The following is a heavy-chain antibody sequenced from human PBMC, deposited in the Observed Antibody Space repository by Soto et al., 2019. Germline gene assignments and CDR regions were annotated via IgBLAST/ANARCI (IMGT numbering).Heavy chain of an antibody. V-gene: IGHV3-30-3*01. CDR3: ARAGDYYDSSGYYYDY. D-gene: IGHD3-22*01. CDR2: ISYDGSNK. Sequence: QVQLVESGGGVVQPGRSLRLSCAASGFTFSSYAMHWVRQAPGKGLEWVAVISYDGSNKYYADSVKGRFTISRDNSKNXLYLQMNSLRAEDTAVYYCARAGDYYDSSGYYYDYWGQGTLVTVSS. CDR1: GFTFSSYA. J-gene: IGHJ4*02.